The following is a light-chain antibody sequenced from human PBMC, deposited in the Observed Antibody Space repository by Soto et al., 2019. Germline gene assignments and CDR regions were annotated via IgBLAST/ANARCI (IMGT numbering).Light chain of an antibody. CDR1: LSDVGGYNY. V-gene: IGLV2-11*01. J-gene: IGLJ2*01. CDR2: DVT. Sequence: QSALTQPRSVSGSPGQSVAVSCTGSLSDVGGYNYVSWYQQLPGTAPRLILYDVTKRPSGVPGRFSGSKSGITASLTISGLPAEDEADYYCCSYGGGKTPLVFGGGTKLTVL. CDR3: CSYGGGKTPLV.